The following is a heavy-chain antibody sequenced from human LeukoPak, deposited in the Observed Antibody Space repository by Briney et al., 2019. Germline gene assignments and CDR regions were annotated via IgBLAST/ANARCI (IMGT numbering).Heavy chain of an antibody. CDR2: IYSGGST. CDR3: ARAARDGCNVLFPDY. CDR1: GFTVSSNY. D-gene: IGHD2-2*01. Sequence: GGSLRLSCAASGFTVSSNYMSWVRQAPGKGLEWVSVIYSGGSTYYADSVKGRFTISRHNSKNTLYLQMNSLRAEDTAVYYCARAARDGCNVLFPDYWGQGTLVTVSS. J-gene: IGHJ4*02. V-gene: IGHV3-53*04.